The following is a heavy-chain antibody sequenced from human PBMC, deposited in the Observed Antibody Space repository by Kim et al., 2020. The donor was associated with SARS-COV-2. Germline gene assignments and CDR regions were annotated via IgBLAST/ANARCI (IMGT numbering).Heavy chain of an antibody. CDR2: IYSGGST. Sequence: GGSLRLSCAASGFTVSSNYMSWVRQAPGKGLEWVSVIYSGGSTYYADSVKGRFTISRDNSKNTLYLQMNSLRAEDTAVYYCARGFYGSGSSLFDYWGQGTLVTVSS. CDR1: GFTVSSNY. V-gene: IGHV3-66*02. D-gene: IGHD3-10*01. J-gene: IGHJ4*02. CDR3: ARGFYGSGSSLFDY.